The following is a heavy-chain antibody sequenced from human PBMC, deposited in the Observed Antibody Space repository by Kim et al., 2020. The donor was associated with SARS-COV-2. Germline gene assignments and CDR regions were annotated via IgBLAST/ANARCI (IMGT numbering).Heavy chain of an antibody. CDR2: IYYSGST. Sequence: SETLSLTCTASGGSISSSSYYWGWIRQPPGKGLEWIGSIYYSGSTYYNPSLKSRVTISVDTSKNQFSLKLSSVTAADTAVYYCASGGEFTMIVVVPFFDYWGQGTLVTVSS. CDR1: GGSISSSSYY. D-gene: IGHD3-22*01. V-gene: IGHV4-39*01. J-gene: IGHJ4*02. CDR3: ASGGEFTMIVVVPFFDY.